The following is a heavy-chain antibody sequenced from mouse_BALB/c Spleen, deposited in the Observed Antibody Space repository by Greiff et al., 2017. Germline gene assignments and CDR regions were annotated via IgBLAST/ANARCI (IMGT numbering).Heavy chain of an antibody. D-gene: IGHD2-1*01. V-gene: IGHV3-2*02. CDR2: ISYSGST. CDR3: ARSDGNSFSWFAY. Sequence: EVKLQESGPGLVKPSQSLSLTCTVTGYSITSDYAWNWIRQFPGNKLEWMGYISYSGSTSYNPSLKSRISITRATSKNQFFLQLNSVTTEDTATYYCARSDGNSFSWFAYWGQGTLVTVSA. CDR1: GYSITSDYA. J-gene: IGHJ3*01.